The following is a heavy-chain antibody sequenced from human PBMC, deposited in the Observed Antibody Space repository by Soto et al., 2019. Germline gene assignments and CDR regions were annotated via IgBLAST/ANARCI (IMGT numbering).Heavy chain of an antibody. J-gene: IGHJ2*01. CDR2: MNPNSGNT. CDR1: GYTFTSYD. V-gene: IGHV1-8*01. CDR3: AREGTTVTNRGTWGQRYFDL. Sequence: QVQLLQSGAEVKKPGASVKVSCKASGYTFTSYDINWVRQATGQGLEWMGWMNPNSGNTDYAQKFQGRVTMTSNTSITTAYMELSSLRSEDTAVYYCAREGTTVTNRGTWGQRYFDLWGRGTLVTVSS. D-gene: IGHD4-17*01.